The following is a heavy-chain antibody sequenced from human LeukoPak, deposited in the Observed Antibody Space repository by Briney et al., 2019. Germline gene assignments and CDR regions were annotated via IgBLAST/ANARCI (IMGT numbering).Heavy chain of an antibody. D-gene: IGHD2-21*02. CDR1: GDSVSSNSAA. CDR2: TYYRSKWYN. V-gene: IGHV6-1*01. CDR3: ARAAYCGGDCRMLNWFDP. Sequence: SQTLSLTCAISGDSVSSNSAAWNWIRQSPSRGLEWLGRTYYRSKWYNDYAVSVKSRITINPDTSKNQFSLKLSSVTAADTAVYYCARAAYCGGDCRMLNWFDPWGQGTLVTVSS. J-gene: IGHJ5*02.